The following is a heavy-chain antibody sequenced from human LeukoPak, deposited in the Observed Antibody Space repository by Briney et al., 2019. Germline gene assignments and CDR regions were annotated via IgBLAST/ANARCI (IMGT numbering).Heavy chain of an antibody. V-gene: IGHV6-1*01. J-gene: IGHJ6*03. D-gene: IGHD2-2*01. Sequence: SQTLSLTCAISGDSVSSNSAAWNWIRQSPSRGLKWLGRTYYRSKWYNDYAVSVKSRITISPGTSKNQFSLQLNSVTPEDTAVYYCARLVVVPAAKGQKRDYYYYYMDVWGKGTTVTVSS. CDR2: TYYRSKWYN. CDR3: ARLVVVPAAKGQKRDYYYYYMDV. CDR1: GDSVSSNSAA.